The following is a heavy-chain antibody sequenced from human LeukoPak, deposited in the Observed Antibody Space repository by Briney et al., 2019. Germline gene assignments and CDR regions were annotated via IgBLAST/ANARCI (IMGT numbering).Heavy chain of an antibody. CDR2: IYYGGST. Sequence: SETLSLTCTVSGVSISSYYWSWLRQPPGKGLEWIGYIYYGGSTNFNPSLKSRVTISIDTSKNEFSLKLSSVAAADTAVYYCASRRVGAFDYWGQGTLVTVSS. CDR3: ASRRVGAFDY. J-gene: IGHJ4*02. D-gene: IGHD1-26*01. CDR1: GVSISSYY. V-gene: IGHV4-59*08.